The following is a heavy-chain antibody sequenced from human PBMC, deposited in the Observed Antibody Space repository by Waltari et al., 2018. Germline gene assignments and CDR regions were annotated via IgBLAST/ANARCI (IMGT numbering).Heavy chain of an antibody. CDR1: GFPFSSYW. Sequence: EVQLVESGGGLVQPGGSLRLSCAASGFPFSSYWISWVRQAPGKGLEWVANIKQDGSEKYYVDSVKGRFTIARDNAKNSLYLQMNSLRAEDTAVYYCARDISAVDYFDYWGQGTLVTVSS. V-gene: IGHV3-7*01. CDR3: ARDISAVDYFDY. CDR2: IKQDGSEK. J-gene: IGHJ4*02.